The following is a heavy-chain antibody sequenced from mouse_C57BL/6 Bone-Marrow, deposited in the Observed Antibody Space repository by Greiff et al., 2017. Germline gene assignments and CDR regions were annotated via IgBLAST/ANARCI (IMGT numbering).Heavy chain of an antibody. CDR1: GYTFTSYD. CDR2: IYPRDGST. J-gene: IGHJ1*03. D-gene: IGHD1-1*01. Sequence: QVHVKQSGPELVKPGASVKLSCKASGYTFTSYDMNWVKQRPGQGLEWIGWIYPRDGSTKYNEKFKGKATLTVDTSSSTAYMELHSLTSEDSAGYFCARLEFDGSSGDWYFEVWGTGTTVTVSS. CDR3: ARLEFDGSSGDWYFEV. V-gene: IGHV1-85*01.